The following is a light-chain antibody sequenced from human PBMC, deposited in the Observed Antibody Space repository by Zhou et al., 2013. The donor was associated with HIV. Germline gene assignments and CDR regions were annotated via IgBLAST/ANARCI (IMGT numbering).Light chain of an antibody. J-gene: IGKJ1*01. Sequence: DTQMTQSPSILSASVGDTVTITCRASQSIGSSLAWFQQRAGKAPKLLIHKASSLESGVPSRFSGGGSETEFTLTISSLQPDDFATYYCQQCNSTWTFGQGTKVEIK. CDR3: QQCNSTWT. V-gene: IGKV1-5*03. CDR2: KAS. CDR1: QSIGSS.